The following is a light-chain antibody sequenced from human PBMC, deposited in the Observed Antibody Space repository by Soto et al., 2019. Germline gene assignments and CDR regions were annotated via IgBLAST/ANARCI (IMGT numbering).Light chain of an antibody. V-gene: IGLV2-14*01. CDR1: SSDVGAYNY. CDR2: GVS. Sequence: QSALTQPASVSGSPGQSITISCTGTSSDVGAYNYVSWYQQHPGKAPKLMIYGVSNRPSGVFNRFSGSKSGNTASLTISGLQAEDEADYYCSSYASSISYVFGTGTKVTVL. J-gene: IGLJ1*01. CDR3: SSYASSISYV.